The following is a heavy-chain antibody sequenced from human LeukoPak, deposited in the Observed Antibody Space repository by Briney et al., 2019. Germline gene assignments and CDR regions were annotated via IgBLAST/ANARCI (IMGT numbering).Heavy chain of an antibody. CDR2: ISSSSSYI. CDR3: AKVRNDYNPGAIDS. Sequence: GGSLRLSCAASGFTFSSYSMNWVRQAPGKGLEWVSSISSSSSYIYYADSVKGRFTISRDNAKNSLYLQMNSLRAEDTAVYYCAKVRNDYNPGAIDSWGQGTLVTVS. J-gene: IGHJ4*02. D-gene: IGHD5-24*01. V-gene: IGHV3-21*01. CDR1: GFTFSSYS.